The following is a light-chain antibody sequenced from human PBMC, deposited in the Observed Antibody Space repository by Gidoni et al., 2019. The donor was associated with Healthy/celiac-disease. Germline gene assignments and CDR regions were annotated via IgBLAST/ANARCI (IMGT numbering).Light chain of an antibody. CDR2: AAS. V-gene: IGKV1-39*01. J-gene: IGKJ1*01. Sequence: DIQMTQSPSSLSASEGDRVTITCRASQSISSYLNWYQQKPGKAPKLLIYAASSLQSGVPSRFSGSGSGTDFTLTISSLQPEDFATYYCQQSYSTPRTFXXXTKVEIK. CDR1: QSISSY. CDR3: QQSYSTPRT.